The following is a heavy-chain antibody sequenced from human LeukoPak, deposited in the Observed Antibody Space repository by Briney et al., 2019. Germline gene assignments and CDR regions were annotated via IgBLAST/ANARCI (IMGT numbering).Heavy chain of an antibody. CDR2: MNPNSGNT. Sequence: ASVKVSCKASGYTFTSYDINWVRQATGQGLEWMGWMNPNSGNTGYAQKFQGRVTITRDTSASTAYMELSSLRSEDMAVYYCARASWIGAFDIWGQGTTVTVSS. J-gene: IGHJ3*02. D-gene: IGHD3-3*01. CDR3: ARASWIGAFDI. V-gene: IGHV1-8*01. CDR1: GYTFTSYD.